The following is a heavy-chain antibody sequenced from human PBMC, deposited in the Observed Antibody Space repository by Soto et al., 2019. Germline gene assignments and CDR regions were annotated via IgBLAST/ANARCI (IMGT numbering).Heavy chain of an antibody. V-gene: IGHV4-39*01. CDR3: ARGITIFGVVPTGYFDY. D-gene: IGHD3-3*01. CDR2: IYYSGST. J-gene: IGHJ4*02. Sequence: QLQLQESGPGLVKPSETLSLTCTVSGGSISSSSYYWGWIRQPPGKGLEWIGSIYYSGSTYYNPSLKSRVTISVDTSKNQFSLKLSSVTAADTAVYYCARGITIFGVVPTGYFDYWGQGTLVTVSS. CDR1: GGSISSSSYY.